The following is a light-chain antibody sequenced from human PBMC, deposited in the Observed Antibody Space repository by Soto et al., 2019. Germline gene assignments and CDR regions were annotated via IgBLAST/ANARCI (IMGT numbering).Light chain of an antibody. CDR2: AAS. CDR3: QQHYSYSRT. J-gene: IGKJ1*01. Sequence: AIRMTQSPSSFSASTGDRVTITCRASQGISSYLAWYQQKPGKSPKLLIYAASTLQCGVPSRFSGSGAGTDFTLIIICLQAEDFATEYCQQHYSYSRTFGQGTKVDI. CDR1: QGISSY. V-gene: IGKV1-8*01.